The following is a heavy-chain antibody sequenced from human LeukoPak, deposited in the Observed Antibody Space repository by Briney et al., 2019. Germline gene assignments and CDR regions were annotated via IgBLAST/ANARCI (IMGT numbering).Heavy chain of an antibody. Sequence: ASVKVSCKASGYTFPDYYIHWVRQAPGQGLEWLGWINPNSGGTHYAQKFQDRVIMTRDTSIRTAYMEVSRLGSDDTAEYYCATMGATNFDHWGQGTLVTVSS. V-gene: IGHV1-2*02. CDR3: ATMGATNFDH. CDR2: INPNSGGT. J-gene: IGHJ4*02. D-gene: IGHD1-26*01. CDR1: GYTFPDYY.